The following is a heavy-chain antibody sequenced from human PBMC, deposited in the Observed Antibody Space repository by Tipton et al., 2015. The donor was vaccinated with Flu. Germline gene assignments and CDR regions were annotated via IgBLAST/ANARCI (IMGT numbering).Heavy chain of an antibody. Sequence: TLSLTCSVSGDSLGSRYYWGWIRQPPGKGLEWIGNIHRTGSTYFNPSLTGRVAISVDTSKNQFSLRLTSVTAADTAVYYCARDPSLGMPDYFDYWGQGILVTASS. J-gene: IGHJ4*02. CDR1: GDSLGSRYY. CDR2: IHRTGST. CDR3: ARDPSLGMPDYFDY. D-gene: IGHD2-2*01. V-gene: IGHV4-38-2*02.